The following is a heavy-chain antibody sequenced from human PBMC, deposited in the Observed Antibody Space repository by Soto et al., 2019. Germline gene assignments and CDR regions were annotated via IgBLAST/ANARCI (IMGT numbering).Heavy chain of an antibody. CDR2: IYNSGST. CDR1: GGSISSGGYY. J-gene: IGHJ5*02. CDR3: ARGPAP. V-gene: IGHV4-31*03. Sequence: QVQLQESGPGLVKASQTLSLTCTVSGGSISSGGYYWSWIRQHRGKGLEWIGYIYNSGSTYYNPSPXSXXTRSADTSQNQFSMKLRSVTAADTAVYYCARGPAPWGQGTLVTVSS.